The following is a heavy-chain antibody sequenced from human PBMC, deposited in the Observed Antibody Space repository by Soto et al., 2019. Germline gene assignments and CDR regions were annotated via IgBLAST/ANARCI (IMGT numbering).Heavy chain of an antibody. J-gene: IGHJ6*02. CDR3: TRAGSDPGNFYISNYYAMDV. Sequence: GGSLRLSCTASGFSVSSDYMSWVRQAPGKVLEWVSLIYSGGDTYYADSVKGRFTISRDISSNTIYLHMTSLRADDTAIYYCTRAGSDPGNFYISNYYAMDVWGRGTTVTVSS. CDR2: IYSGGDT. D-gene: IGHD3-10*01. CDR1: GFSVSSDY. V-gene: IGHV3-53*01.